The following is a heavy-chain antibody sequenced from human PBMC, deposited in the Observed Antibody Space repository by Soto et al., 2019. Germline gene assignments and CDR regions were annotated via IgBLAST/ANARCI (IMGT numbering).Heavy chain of an antibody. J-gene: IGHJ6*02. CDR3: ASDGPPYYDILTGSYAPTDDYAYGMDV. CDR2: ISAYNGNT. D-gene: IGHD3-9*01. Sequence: QVQLVQSGAEVKKPGASVKVSCKASGYTFTSYGISWVRQAPGQGLEWMGWISAYNGNTIYAQKLQGRVTMPTNTATGTTYMMQRSMRSDDTTVYYCASDGPPYYDILTGSYAPTDDYAYGMDVCGQGTTVTVCS. V-gene: IGHV1-18*01. CDR1: GYTFTSYG.